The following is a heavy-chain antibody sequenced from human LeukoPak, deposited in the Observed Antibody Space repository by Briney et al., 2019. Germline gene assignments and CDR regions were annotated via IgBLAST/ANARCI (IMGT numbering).Heavy chain of an antibody. CDR1: GFTFSSYE. V-gene: IGHV3-48*03. J-gene: IGHJ4*02. Sequence: PGGSLRLSCAASGFTFSSYEMNWVRQAPGKGLEWVSYISSSGSTIYYADSVKGRFTISRDNAKNSLYLQMNSLKAEDTAVYYCACIAAAGNAYWGQGTLVTVSS. D-gene: IGHD6-13*01. CDR2: ISSSGSTI. CDR3: ACIAAAGNAY.